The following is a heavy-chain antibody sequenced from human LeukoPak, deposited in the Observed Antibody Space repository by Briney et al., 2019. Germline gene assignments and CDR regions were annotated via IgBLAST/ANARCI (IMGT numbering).Heavy chain of an antibody. CDR2: IYHSGST. J-gene: IGHJ4*02. CDR1: GGSISSSDW. CDR3: ARDRRYYDSSAYIRGFDY. V-gene: IGHV4-4*02. Sequence: SETLSLTCAVSGGSISSSDWWSWVRQPPGKGLEWIGEIYHSGSTNYNPSLKSRVTISVDKSKNQFSLNLSSVTAADTAVHYCARDRRYYDSSAYIRGFDYWGQGTLVTVSS. D-gene: IGHD3-22*01.